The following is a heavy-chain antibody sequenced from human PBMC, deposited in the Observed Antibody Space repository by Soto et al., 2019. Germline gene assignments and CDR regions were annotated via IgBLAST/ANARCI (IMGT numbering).Heavy chain of an antibody. J-gene: IGHJ4*02. V-gene: IGHV3-30*18. Sequence: QVQLVESGGGVVQPGRSLRLSCAASGFTFSSYGIHWVRQAPGKGLEWVAVISYDGSNKYYADSVKGRFTISRDNSKNTLYLQMNSLRAEDTAVYYCAKDIANYYFDYWGQGTLVTVSS. CDR2: ISYDGSNK. D-gene: IGHD3-16*02. CDR3: AKDIANYYFDY. CDR1: GFTFSSYG.